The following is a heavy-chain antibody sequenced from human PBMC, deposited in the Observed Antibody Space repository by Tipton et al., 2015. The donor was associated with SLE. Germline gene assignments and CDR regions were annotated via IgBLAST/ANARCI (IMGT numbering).Heavy chain of an antibody. CDR2: IWYDGSNK. Sequence: SLRLSCTASGFTFRNYGMHWVRQAPGKGLEWVAVIWYDGSNKYYADSVKGRFTISRDNSKNTLYLQMNSLRAEDTAVYYCAGQLSYYYGMDVWGQGTTVTVSS. J-gene: IGHJ6*02. V-gene: IGHV3-33*08. CDR1: GFTFRNYG. D-gene: IGHD6-13*01. CDR3: AGQLSYYYGMDV.